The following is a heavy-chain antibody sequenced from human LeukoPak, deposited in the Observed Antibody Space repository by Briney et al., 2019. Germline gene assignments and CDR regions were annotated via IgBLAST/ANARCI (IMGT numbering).Heavy chain of an antibody. Sequence: PSETLSLTCTVSGGSISSYYWSWIRQPAGKGLEWIGRIYTSGSTNYNPSLKSRVTMSVDTSKDQFSLKLSSVTAADTAVYYCARQGGSGSYYNRNWFDPWGQGTLVTVSS. CDR1: GGSISSYY. V-gene: IGHV4-4*07. D-gene: IGHD3-10*01. CDR2: IYTSGST. J-gene: IGHJ5*02. CDR3: ARQGGSGSYYNRNWFDP.